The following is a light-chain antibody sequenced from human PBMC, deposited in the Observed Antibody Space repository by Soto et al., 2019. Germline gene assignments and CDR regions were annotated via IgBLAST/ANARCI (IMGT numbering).Light chain of an antibody. Sequence: EIVMTQSPATLSVSPGERATLSCRASQSVSSNLAWYQQKPGQAPMLLIYDASTRATDIPARFSGSGSGTEFALTISSLQSEDFAVYFCQQYNNWPQTFGQGTKVEIK. CDR1: QSVSSN. CDR2: DAS. J-gene: IGKJ1*01. CDR3: QQYNNWPQT. V-gene: IGKV3-15*01.